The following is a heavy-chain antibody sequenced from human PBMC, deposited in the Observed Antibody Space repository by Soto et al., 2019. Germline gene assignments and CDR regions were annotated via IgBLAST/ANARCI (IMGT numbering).Heavy chain of an antibody. Sequence: QVTLKESGPVLVKPTETLTLTCTVSGFSLSNARMGVSWIRQPPGKALEWLAHIFSNDEKSYSTSLKSRLTITNDTSKSXXVXTXXNMDPVDTATYYCARMMGFDYYDSSGYHRTDAFDIWGQGTMVTVSS. CDR3: ARMMGFDYYDSSGYHRTDAFDI. CDR1: GFSLSNARMG. CDR2: IFSNDEK. V-gene: IGHV2-26*01. J-gene: IGHJ3*02. D-gene: IGHD3-22*01.